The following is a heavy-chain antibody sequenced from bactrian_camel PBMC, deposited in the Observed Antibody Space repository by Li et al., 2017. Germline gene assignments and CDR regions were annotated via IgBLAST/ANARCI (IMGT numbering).Heavy chain of an antibody. CDR3: ATANMGWSHFDY. CDR2: ISNEGRT. Sequence: VQLVESGGVSVQAGGSLRLSCVASEPCNCMAWFRQAPGKEREVVAHISNEGRTTYADSVKGRFTLSKGNAKNTHYLQMNSLKPEDTALYYCATANMGWSHFDYWGQGTQVTVS. J-gene: IGHJ6*01. V-gene: IGHV3S53*01. D-gene: IGHD5*01. CDR1: EPCNC.